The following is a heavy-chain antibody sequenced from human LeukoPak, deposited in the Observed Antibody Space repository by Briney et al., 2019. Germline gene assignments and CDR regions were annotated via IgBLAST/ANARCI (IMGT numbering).Heavy chain of an antibody. Sequence: GGSLRLSCAASGFTFSSNYMTWVRQAPGKGLEWVSVIYSGGSTDYADSVKGRFTISRDNSKNTLYLQMNSLRAEDTAVYYCARGGGAGLFYYFDYWGQGTLVTVSS. CDR1: GFTFSSNY. CDR2: IYSGGST. D-gene: IGHD3-9*01. V-gene: IGHV3-66*01. J-gene: IGHJ4*02. CDR3: ARGGGAGLFYYFDY.